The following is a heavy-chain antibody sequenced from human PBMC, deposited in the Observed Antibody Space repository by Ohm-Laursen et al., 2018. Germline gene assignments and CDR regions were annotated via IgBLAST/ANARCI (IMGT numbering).Heavy chain of an antibody. J-gene: IGHJ6*02. D-gene: IGHD6-6*01. V-gene: IGHV1-69*06. CDR3: ARSSSSSHYYYGMDV. Sequence: SSVTVSCKASGYSFTSYGISWVRQAPGQGLEWMGGIIPIFGTANYAQKFQGRVTITADKSTSTAYMELSSLRSEDTAVYYCARSSSSSHYYYGMDVWGQGTTVTVSS. CDR1: GYSFTSYG. CDR2: IIPIFGTA.